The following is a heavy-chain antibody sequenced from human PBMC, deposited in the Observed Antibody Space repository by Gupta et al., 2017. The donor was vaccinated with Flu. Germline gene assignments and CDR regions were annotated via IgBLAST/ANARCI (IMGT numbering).Heavy chain of an antibody. J-gene: IGHJ2*01. CDR2: IFSNDEK. D-gene: IGHD6-19*01. CDR3: ARIREGRVIAVAGHYWYFDL. CDR1: GFSLSNARMG. V-gene: IGHV2-26*01. Sequence: QVTLKASGPVLVIPTETLTLTCTVSGFSLSNARMGVSWIRQPPGKALEWLAHIFSNDEKSYSTSLKSRLTISKDTSKSQVVLTMTNMDPVDTATYYCARIREGRVIAVAGHYWYFDLWGRGTLVTVSS.